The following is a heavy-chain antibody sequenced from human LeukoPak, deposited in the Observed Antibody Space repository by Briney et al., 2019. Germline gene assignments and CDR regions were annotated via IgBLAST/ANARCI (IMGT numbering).Heavy chain of an antibody. CDR1: GGSFSGYY. V-gene: IGHV4-34*01. D-gene: IGHD3-3*01. CDR2: INHSGST. J-gene: IGHJ3*02. Sequence: SETLSLTCAVYGGSFSGYYWSWIRQPPGKGLEWIGEINHSGSTNYNPSLESRVTISVDKSKNQFSLKLSSVTAADTAVYYCARVGEQRFLEWLLWYAFDIWGQGTMVTVSS. CDR3: ARVGEQRFLEWLLWYAFDI.